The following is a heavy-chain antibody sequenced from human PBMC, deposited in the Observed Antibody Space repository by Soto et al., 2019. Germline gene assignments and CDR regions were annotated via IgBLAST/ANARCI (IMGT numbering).Heavy chain of an antibody. Sequence: PSETLSLTCSVSGGSISSPTYYWGWIRQPPGKGLEWIGSIYYSGSTYYSPSLKSRVTISVDTSKNQFSLKVSSVTAADTAVYCCARLPGITTSRRGYWGQGTLVTVSS. CDR3: ARLPGITTSRRGY. J-gene: IGHJ4*02. V-gene: IGHV4-39*01. CDR1: GGSISSPTYY. D-gene: IGHD1-1*01. CDR2: IYYSGST.